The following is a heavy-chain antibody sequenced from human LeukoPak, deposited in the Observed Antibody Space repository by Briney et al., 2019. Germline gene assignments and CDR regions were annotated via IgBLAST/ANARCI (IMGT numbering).Heavy chain of an antibody. CDR3: ARHSGIAVGGSDAFDI. V-gene: IGHV4-59*08. D-gene: IGHD6-19*01. CDR2: IYYSGST. Sequence: PSETLSLTCTVSGGSISSYYWSWIRQPPGKGLEWIGYIYYSGSTNYNPSLKSRVTISVDTSKNQFSLKLSPVTAADTAVYYCARHSGIAVGGSDAFDIWGQGTMVTVSS. CDR1: GGSISSYY. J-gene: IGHJ3*02.